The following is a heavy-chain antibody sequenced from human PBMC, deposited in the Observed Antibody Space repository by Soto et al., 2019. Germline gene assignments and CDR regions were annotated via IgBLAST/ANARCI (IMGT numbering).Heavy chain of an antibody. V-gene: IGHV6-1*01. CDR2: TYYRSKWYN. CDR3: ARDRRSSSFSREKGYYYGMDV. Sequence: SPTLSLPCAISGDSVSSNSAAWNWIRQSPSRGLEWLGRTYYRSKWYNDYAVSVKSRITINPDTSKNQFSLQLNSVTPEDTAVYYCARDRRSSSFSREKGYYYGMDVWGQGTTVTVSS. D-gene: IGHD6-6*01. J-gene: IGHJ6*02. CDR1: GDSVSSNSAA.